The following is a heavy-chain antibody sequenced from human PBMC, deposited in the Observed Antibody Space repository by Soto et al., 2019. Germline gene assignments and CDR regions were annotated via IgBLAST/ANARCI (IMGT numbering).Heavy chain of an antibody. V-gene: IGHV3-30-3*01. J-gene: IGHJ4*02. CDR3: ARDSYYDILTGYLTDY. D-gene: IGHD3-9*01. CDR1: GFTFSSYA. CDR2: ISYDGSNK. Sequence: SLRLSCAASGFTFSSYAMHWVRQAPGKGLEWVAVISYDGSNKYYADSVKGRFTISRDNSKNTLYLQMNSLRAEDTAVYYCARDSYYDILTGYLTDYWGQGTLVTVSS.